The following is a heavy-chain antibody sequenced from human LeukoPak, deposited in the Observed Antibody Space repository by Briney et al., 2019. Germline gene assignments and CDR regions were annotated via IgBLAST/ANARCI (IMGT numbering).Heavy chain of an antibody. V-gene: IGHV1-69*04. CDR3: ARAVEVVAATWFDP. CDR1: GGTFSSYA. J-gene: IGHJ5*02. D-gene: IGHD2-15*01. CDR2: IIPILGIA. Sequence: SVKVSCKASGGTFSSYAISWVRQAPGQGLEWMGRIIPILGIANYAQKFQGRVTITADKSTSTAYMELSSLRSEDTAVYYCARAVEVVAATWFDPWGQGTLVTVSS.